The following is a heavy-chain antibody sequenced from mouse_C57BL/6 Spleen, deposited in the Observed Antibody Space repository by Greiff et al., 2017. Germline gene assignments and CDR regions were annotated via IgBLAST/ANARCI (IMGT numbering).Heavy chain of an antibody. V-gene: IGHV1-69*01. CDR2: IDPSDSYT. J-gene: IGHJ4*01. CDR1: GYTFTSYW. D-gene: IGHD1-1*01. CDR3: ARRRGSSYYYAMDY. Sequence: QVQLKQPGAELVMPGASVKLSCKASGYTFTSYWMHWVKQRPGQGLEWIGEIDPSDSYTNYNQEFKGKSTLTVDKSSSTAYMQLSSLTSEDSAVYYCARRRGSSYYYAMDYWGQGTSVTVSS.